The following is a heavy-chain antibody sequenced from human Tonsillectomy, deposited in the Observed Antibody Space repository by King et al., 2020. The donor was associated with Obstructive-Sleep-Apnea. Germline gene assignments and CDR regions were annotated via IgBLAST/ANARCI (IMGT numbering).Heavy chain of an antibody. CDR1: GGSISSGGYY. CDR3: ARRYSGSYPEYYFDY. V-gene: IGHV4-31*03. Sequence: MQLQESGPGLVKPSQTLSLTCTVSGGSISSGGYYWSWIRQHPGKGLEWIGYIYYSGSTYYNPSLKGRVTISVDTSKNQFSLKLSSVTAADTAVYYCARRYSGSYPEYYFDYWGQGTLVTVSS. D-gene: IGHD1-26*01. J-gene: IGHJ4*02. CDR2: IYYSGST.